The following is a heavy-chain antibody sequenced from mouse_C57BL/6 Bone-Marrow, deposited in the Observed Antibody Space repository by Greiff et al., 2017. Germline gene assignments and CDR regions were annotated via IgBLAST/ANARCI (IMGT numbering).Heavy chain of an antibody. CDR3: ARRSRTGAMDY. J-gene: IGHJ4*01. Sequence: EVKVVESGGDLVKPGGSLKLSCAASGFTFSSYGMSWVRQTPDKRLEWVATISSGGSYTYYPDSVKGRFTISRDNAKNTLYLQMSSLKSEDTAMYYCARRSRTGAMDYWGQGTSVTVSS. CDR1: GFTFSSYG. CDR2: ISSGGSYT. V-gene: IGHV5-6*02.